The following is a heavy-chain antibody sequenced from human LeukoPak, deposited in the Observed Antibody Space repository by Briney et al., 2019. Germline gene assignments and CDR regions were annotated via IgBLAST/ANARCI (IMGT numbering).Heavy chain of an antibody. V-gene: IGHV3-73*01. CDR1: GFTFDDYG. Sequence: PGGSLRLSCAASGFTFDDYGMSWVRQAPGKGLEWVGRIRSKANSYATAYAASVKGRFTISRDDSKNTAYLQMNSLKTEDTAVYYCTSLIAAANKFDYWGQGTLVTVSS. J-gene: IGHJ4*02. D-gene: IGHD6-13*01. CDR2: IRSKANSYAT. CDR3: TSLIAAANKFDY.